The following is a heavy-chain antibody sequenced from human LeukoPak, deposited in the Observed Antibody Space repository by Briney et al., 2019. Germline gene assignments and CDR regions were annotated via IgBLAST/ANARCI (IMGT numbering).Heavy chain of an antibody. J-gene: IGHJ6*03. V-gene: IGHV4-38-2*02. D-gene: IGHD2-2*01. Sequence: SETLSLTCTVSGSSISTDYYWGWIRQPPGKGLEWIGSIYHSGSTYYNPSLKSRIAISVDTSKNQFSLKLSSVTVADTAVYYCARDYRYCSSTSCYYYYYYMDVWGKGTTVTVSS. CDR3: ARDYRYCSSTSCYYYYYYMDV. CDR2: IYHSGST. CDR1: GSSISTDYY.